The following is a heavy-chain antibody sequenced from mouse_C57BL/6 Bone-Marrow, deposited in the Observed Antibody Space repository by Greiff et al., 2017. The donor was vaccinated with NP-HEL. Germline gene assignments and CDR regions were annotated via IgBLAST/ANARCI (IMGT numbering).Heavy chain of an antibody. CDR3: ATSGSVKGWFAY. J-gene: IGHJ3*01. CDR2: ISSGGSYT. D-gene: IGHD3-2*02. Sequence: EVHLVESGGDLVKPGGSLKLSCAASGFTFSSYGMSWVRQTPDKRLEWVATISSGGSYTYYPDSVKGRFTLSRDNAKNTLYLQMSSLKSEDTAMYYCATSGSVKGWFAYWGQGTLVTVSA. V-gene: IGHV5-6*01. CDR1: GFTFSSYG.